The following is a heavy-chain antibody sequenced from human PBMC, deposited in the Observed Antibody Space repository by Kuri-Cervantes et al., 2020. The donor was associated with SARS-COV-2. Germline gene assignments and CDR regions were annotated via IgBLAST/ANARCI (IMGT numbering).Heavy chain of an antibody. J-gene: IGHJ4*02. CDR3: ARGSSPTALIDY. D-gene: IGHD6-13*01. V-gene: IGHV4-4*02. Sequence: SGPTLVKPTETLTLTCTVSGFSLSNARMGVSWIRQPPGKGLEWIGEINHSGSTNYNPSLKSRVTISVDTSKNQFSLKLSSVTAADTAVYYCARGSSPTALIDYWGQGTLVTVSS. CDR1: GFSLSNARMG. CDR2: INHSGST.